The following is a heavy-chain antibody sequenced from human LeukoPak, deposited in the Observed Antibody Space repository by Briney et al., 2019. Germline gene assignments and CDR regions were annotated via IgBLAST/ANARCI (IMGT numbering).Heavy chain of an antibody. CDR3: ARVYYLGLMVYAKDKWFDP. D-gene: IGHD2-8*01. J-gene: IGHJ5*02. Sequence: GASVKVSCKASGYTFTGYYMHWVRQAPGQGLEWVGWINPNSGGTNYAQKVQGRVTMTRNTSISTAYMELSRLRSDDTAVYYCARVYYLGLMVYAKDKWFDPWGQGTLVTVSS. V-gene: IGHV1-2*02. CDR1: GYTFTGYY. CDR2: INPNSGGT.